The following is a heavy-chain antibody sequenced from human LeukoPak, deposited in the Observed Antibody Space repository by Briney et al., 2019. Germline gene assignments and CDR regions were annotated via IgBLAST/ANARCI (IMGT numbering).Heavy chain of an antibody. V-gene: IGHV1-18*01. D-gene: IGHD3-10*01. Sequence: ASVKVSCKASGYTFTSYGTSWVRQAPGQGLEWMGWISAYNGNTNYAQKLQGRVTITTDTSTSTAYMELRSLRSDDTAVYYCARNTMVRGVIISRGDAFDIWGQGTMVTVSS. J-gene: IGHJ3*02. CDR1: GYTFTSYG. CDR2: ISAYNGNT. CDR3: ARNTMVRGVIISRGDAFDI.